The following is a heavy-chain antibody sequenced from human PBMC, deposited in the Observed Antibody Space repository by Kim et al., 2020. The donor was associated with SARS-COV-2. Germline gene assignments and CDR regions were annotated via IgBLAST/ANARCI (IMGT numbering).Heavy chain of an antibody. D-gene: IGHD2-2*01. CDR3: ARSPHCSSTSCYGTSGWYPAYDY. V-gene: IGHV1-69*13. CDR1: RGTFSSYA. J-gene: IGHJ4*02. CDR2: IIPIFGTA. Sequence: SVKVSCKASRGTFSSYAISWVRQAPGQGLEWMGGIIPIFGTANYAQKFQGRVTITADESTSTAYMELSSLRSEDTAVYYCARSPHCSSTSCYGTSGWYPAYDYWGQGTLVTVSS.